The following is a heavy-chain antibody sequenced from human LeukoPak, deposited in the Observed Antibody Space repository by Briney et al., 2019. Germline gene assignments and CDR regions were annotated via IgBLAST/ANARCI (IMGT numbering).Heavy chain of an antibody. D-gene: IGHD5-18*01. CDR2: IYTSGST. Sequence: SETLSLTCTVAGGSISSGSYYWSWIRQPAGKGLEWIGRIYTSGSTNYNPYLKSRVTISVDTSKNQFSLKLSSVTAADTAVYYCAREDIQLWLNGDAFDIWGQGTMVTVSS. CDR3: AREDIQLWLNGDAFDI. J-gene: IGHJ3*02. CDR1: GGSISSGSYY. V-gene: IGHV4-61*02.